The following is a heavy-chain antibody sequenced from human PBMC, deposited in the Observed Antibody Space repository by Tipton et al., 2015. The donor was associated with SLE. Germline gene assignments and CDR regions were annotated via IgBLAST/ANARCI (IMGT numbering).Heavy chain of an antibody. J-gene: IGHJ4*02. CDR3: ARYPPLYGTDAY. Sequence: TLSLTCSVSGFSISSTYNWGWIRQPPGEGLQWLGSIYLSGNIYYSPSLESRVTISLDKAKNQVSLKLTSVTAADTALYYCARYPPLYGTDAYWGQGIMVTVSS. D-gene: IGHD3/OR15-3a*01. V-gene: IGHV4-38-2*02. CDR2: IYLSGNI. CDR1: GFSISSTYN.